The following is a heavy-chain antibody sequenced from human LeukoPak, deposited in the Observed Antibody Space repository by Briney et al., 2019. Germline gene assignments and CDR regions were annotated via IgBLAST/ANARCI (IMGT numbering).Heavy chain of an antibody. D-gene: IGHD2-2*01. V-gene: IGHV3-30-3*01. CDR1: GFTFSSYA. Sequence: PGGSLRLSFAASGFTFSSYAMHWVRQAPGKGLEWVAVISYDGSSKYYADSVKGRFTISRDNAKNSLYLQMNSLRVEDTAVYYCARLLAGCSSTSCSNFDYWGQGTLVTVSS. J-gene: IGHJ4*02. CDR2: ISYDGSSK. CDR3: ARLLAGCSSTSCSNFDY.